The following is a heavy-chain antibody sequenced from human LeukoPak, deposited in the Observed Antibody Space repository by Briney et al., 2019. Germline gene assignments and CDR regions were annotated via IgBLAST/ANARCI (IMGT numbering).Heavy chain of an antibody. CDR1: GGSISSGGYY. CDR3: ARGHMGTRYYYYGMDV. J-gene: IGHJ6*02. Sequence: SSETLSLTCAVSGGSISSGGYYWSWIRQPPGKGLEWIGEINHSGSTNYNPSLKSRVTISVDTSKNQFSLKLSSVTAADTAVYYCARGHMGTRYYYYGMDVWGQGTTVTVSS. V-gene: IGHV4-34*01. D-gene: IGHD1/OR15-1a*01. CDR2: INHSGST.